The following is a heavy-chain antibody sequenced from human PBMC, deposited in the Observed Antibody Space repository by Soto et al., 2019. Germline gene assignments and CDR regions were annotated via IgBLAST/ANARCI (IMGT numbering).Heavy chain of an antibody. Sequence: PSETLSLTCTVSGGSISSYYWSWIRQPPGKGLEWIGYIYYSGSTNYNPSLKSRVTISVDTSKNQFSLKLSSVTAADTAVYYCARLCGSYFNYYGMDVWGQGTTVTVSS. D-gene: IGHD1-26*01. CDR3: ARLCGSYFNYYGMDV. J-gene: IGHJ6*02. V-gene: IGHV4-59*08. CDR1: GGSISSYY. CDR2: IYYSGST.